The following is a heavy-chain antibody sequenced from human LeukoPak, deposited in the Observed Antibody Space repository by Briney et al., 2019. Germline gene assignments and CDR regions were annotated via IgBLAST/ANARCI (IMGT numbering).Heavy chain of an antibody. Sequence: PGGSLRLSCAASGFTFSTYAMTWVRQAQGKGLEWVSTVGAGGRTTYYADSVRGRFTISRDNSKNTLYLQMNTLRAEDTALYYCAKGLDYYGSGSYDQWGQGTLVTVSS. V-gene: IGHV3-23*01. CDR2: VGAGGRTT. CDR1: GFTFSTYA. D-gene: IGHD3-10*01. J-gene: IGHJ4*02. CDR3: AKGLDYYGSGSYDQ.